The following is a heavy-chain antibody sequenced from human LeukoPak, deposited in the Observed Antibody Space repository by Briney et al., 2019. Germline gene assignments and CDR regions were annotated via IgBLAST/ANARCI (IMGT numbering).Heavy chain of an antibody. CDR1: GSYIRSGDLW. Sequence: SETLSLTCNVSGSYIRSGDLWWSWIRQPPGKDLEWIAYISKTGSAASHPSLKSRVTISVDTSKNQFFLKLTSVTAADTAVYYCARRWGSGSHTDWFDTWSQGTLVTVSS. CDR2: ISKTGSA. D-gene: IGHD3-10*01. V-gene: IGHV4-30-4*02. J-gene: IGHJ5*02. CDR3: ARRWGSGSHTDWFDT.